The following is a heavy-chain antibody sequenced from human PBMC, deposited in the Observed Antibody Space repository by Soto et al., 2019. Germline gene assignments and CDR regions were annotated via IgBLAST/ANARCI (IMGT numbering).Heavy chain of an antibody. CDR3: AKALYGGNDY. J-gene: IGHJ4*02. CDR1: GFTFSSYG. V-gene: IGHV3-23*01. CDR2: ISDGGDRI. Sequence: GGSLRLSCAASGFTFSSYGMYWVRQSPGKGLEWVSAISDGGDRIYYVDSVKGRFTISRDNSRNKLYLQMDSLRAEDTAVYYCAKALYGGNDYWGPGTLVTVSS. D-gene: IGHD4-17*01.